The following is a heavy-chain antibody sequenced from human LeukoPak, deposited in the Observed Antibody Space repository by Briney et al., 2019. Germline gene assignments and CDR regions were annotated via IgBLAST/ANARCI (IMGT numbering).Heavy chain of an antibody. CDR1: GFAFSASP. Sequence: PGGSLRLSCAASGFAFSASPMHWVRQPSGKGLEWVGRIRSKSYNYATTYAASLKGRFTISRDDSKNTAYLQMNSLKTEDTAVYYCTKTRGDDSSGYYLFDYWGQGTLVTVSS. CDR3: TKTRGDDSSGYYLFDY. CDR2: IRSKSYNYAT. V-gene: IGHV3-73*01. J-gene: IGHJ4*02. D-gene: IGHD3-22*01.